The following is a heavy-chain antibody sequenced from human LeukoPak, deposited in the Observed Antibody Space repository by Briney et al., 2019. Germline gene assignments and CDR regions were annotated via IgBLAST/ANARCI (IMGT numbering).Heavy chain of an antibody. D-gene: IGHD3-10*01. CDR3: ARTMVRGTYYFDD. J-gene: IGHJ4*02. V-gene: IGHV1-18*01. Sequence: GASVKVSCKASGYTFITYGINWVRQAPGQGLEWMGWISTYNGNTKYAQKLQGRVTMTTDTSTSTVYMELRSLRSDDTAVYYCARTMVRGTYYFDDWGQGTLVTVSS. CDR2: ISTYNGNT. CDR1: GYTFITYG.